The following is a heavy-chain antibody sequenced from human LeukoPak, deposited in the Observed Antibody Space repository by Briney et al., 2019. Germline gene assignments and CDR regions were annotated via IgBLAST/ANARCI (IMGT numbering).Heavy chain of an antibody. CDR3: ARCISSGYYYSDY. J-gene: IGHJ4*02. CDR2: IYPGDSDT. Sequence: GESLKISCKGSGYIFTTYWIGWVRQMPGKGLEWMGIIYPGDSDTRYSPSFQGQVTISADKSLSTAYLQWSSLKASDTAMYYCARCISSGYYYSDYWGQGTLVTVSS. CDR1: GYIFTTYW. V-gene: IGHV5-51*01. D-gene: IGHD3-22*01.